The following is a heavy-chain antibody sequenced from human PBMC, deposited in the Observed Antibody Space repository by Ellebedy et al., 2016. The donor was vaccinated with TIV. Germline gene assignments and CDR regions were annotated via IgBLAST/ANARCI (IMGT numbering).Heavy chain of an antibody. Sequence: PGESLKISCKGSGYSFSTSWIGWVRQMPGKGLEWLGIIFPGDSDTRYSPSFQGQVTISADKSISTAYLQWSSLEASDTAMYYCATAPTLSSNFDYWGQGTLVTVSS. CDR1: GYSFSTSW. J-gene: IGHJ4*02. CDR3: ATAPTLSSNFDY. V-gene: IGHV5-51*03. CDR2: IFPGDSDT. D-gene: IGHD3-10*01.